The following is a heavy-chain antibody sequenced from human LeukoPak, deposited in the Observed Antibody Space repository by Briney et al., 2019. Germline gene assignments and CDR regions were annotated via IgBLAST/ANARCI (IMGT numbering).Heavy chain of an antibody. J-gene: IGHJ6*04. V-gene: IGHV1-24*01. Sequence: ASVKVSCKVSGYTLTELSMHWVRQASGKGLEWMGGFDPEDGETIYAQKFQGRVTMTEDTSTDTAYMELSSLRSEDMAVYYCATASPRDDILTGYPHSYYYGMDVWGKGTTVTVSS. D-gene: IGHD3-9*01. CDR2: FDPEDGET. CDR1: GYTLTELS. CDR3: ATASPRDDILTGYPHSYYYGMDV.